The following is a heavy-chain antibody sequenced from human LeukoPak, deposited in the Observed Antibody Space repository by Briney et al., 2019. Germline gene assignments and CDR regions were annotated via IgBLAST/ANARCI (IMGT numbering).Heavy chain of an antibody. Sequence: GGSLRLSCAVSGFTFSSYWMHWVRQAPGKGLVWVSRIDRDGSRINYADSVKGRFTISRDNGKNTLFLQMNSLRAEDAAVYYCARGPRVWGSYRLGFDYYYGMDVWGQGTTVTVSS. D-gene: IGHD3-16*02. CDR2: IDRDGSRI. CDR3: ARGPRVWGSYRLGFDYYYGMDV. CDR1: GFTFSSYW. J-gene: IGHJ6*02. V-gene: IGHV3-74*01.